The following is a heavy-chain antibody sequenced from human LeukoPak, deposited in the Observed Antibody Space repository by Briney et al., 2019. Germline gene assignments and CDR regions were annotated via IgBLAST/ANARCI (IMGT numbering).Heavy chain of an antibody. D-gene: IGHD6-19*01. CDR2: ISYDGSNK. J-gene: IGHJ4*02. CDR3: ASTGESSGWQARGGY. Sequence: GGSLRLSCAASGFTFSSYAMHWVRQAPGKGLEWVAVISYDGSNKYYADSVKGRFTISRDNAKNSLYLQMNSLRAEDTAVYYCASTGESSGWQARGGYWGQGTLVTVSS. V-gene: IGHV3-30-3*01. CDR1: GFTFSSYA.